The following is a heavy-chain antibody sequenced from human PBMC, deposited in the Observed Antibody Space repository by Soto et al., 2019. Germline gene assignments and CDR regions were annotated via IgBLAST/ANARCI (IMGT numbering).Heavy chain of an antibody. V-gene: IGHV4-59*01. J-gene: IGHJ6*03. D-gene: IGHD4-17*01. CDR3: AKSHADDYGDKVGGYRDV. CDR1: GGSISSYY. Sequence: SETLSLTCTVSGGSISSYYWSWIRQPPGKGLEWIGYIYYSGSTNYNPSLKSRVTISVDTSKNQFSLKLSSVTAADTDVYSCAKSHADDYGDKVGGYRDVWGKGTTVTVSS. CDR2: IYYSGST.